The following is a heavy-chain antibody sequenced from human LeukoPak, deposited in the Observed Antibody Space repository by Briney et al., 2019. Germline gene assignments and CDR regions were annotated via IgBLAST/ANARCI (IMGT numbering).Heavy chain of an antibody. D-gene: IGHD6-19*01. Sequence: SQTLSLTCSVSGASISSGDYYWSWIRQPAGKGLEWIGRIYTNGATNYNPSLKSRFTISADTSNNQFSLKVTSVTAADTPVYYCARVVLQWPPNWFDPWGQGTLVTVSS. CDR2: IYTNGAT. CDR3: ARVVLQWPPNWFDP. CDR1: GASISSGDYY. V-gene: IGHV4-61*02. J-gene: IGHJ5*02.